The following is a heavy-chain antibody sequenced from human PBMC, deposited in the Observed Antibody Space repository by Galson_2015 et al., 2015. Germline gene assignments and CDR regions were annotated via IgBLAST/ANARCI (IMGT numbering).Heavy chain of an antibody. Sequence: ETMSLTCAVYGGSFRGYYWSWIRQPPGKGLEWIGEINHSGSTNYNPSLKSRVTISVDTSKNQFSLKLSSVTAADTAVYYCASSPSWIQLFYWGQGTLVTVSS. CDR3: ASSPSWIQLFY. D-gene: IGHD5-18*01. CDR2: INHSGST. CDR1: GGSFRGYY. J-gene: IGHJ4*02. V-gene: IGHV4-34*01.